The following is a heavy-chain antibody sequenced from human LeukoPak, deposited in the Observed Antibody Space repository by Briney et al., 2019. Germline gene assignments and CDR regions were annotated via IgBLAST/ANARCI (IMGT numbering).Heavy chain of an antibody. Sequence: TLSLTCTVSGGSISSGGYYWSWIRQPPGKGLEWIGYIYQSRSTYYHPSLKSRVTISVDRSKNQFSLKLSSVTAADTAVYYCASGVDISTPYYMDVWGKGTTVTVSS. J-gene: IGHJ6*03. CDR3: ASGVDISTPYYMDV. V-gene: IGHV4-30-2*01. CDR2: IYQSRST. D-gene: IGHD5-12*01. CDR1: GGSISSGGYY.